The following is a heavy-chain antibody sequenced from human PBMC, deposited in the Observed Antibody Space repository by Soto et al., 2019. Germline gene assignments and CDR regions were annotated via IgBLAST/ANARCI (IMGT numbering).Heavy chain of an antibody. CDR1: GFTFSSYA. V-gene: IGHV3-23*01. J-gene: IGHJ6*02. CDR3: AKACGAPWVFGVVYYYYGMDV. CDR2: IYSSGDRK. D-gene: IGHD3-3*01. Sequence: GGSLRLSCAASGFTFSSYAMSWVRQAPGKGLEWVSSIYSSGDRKYFADSVKGRFTISRDNSKNTLYLQMNSLRAEDTAVYYCAKACGAPWVFGVVYYYYGMDVWGQGTTVTVSS.